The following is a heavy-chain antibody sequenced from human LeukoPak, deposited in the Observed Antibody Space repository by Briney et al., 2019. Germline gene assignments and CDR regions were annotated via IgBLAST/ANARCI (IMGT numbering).Heavy chain of an antibody. J-gene: IGHJ3*02. Sequence: ASVKVSCKASGYTFSSYGISWVRQAPGQGLEWMGWISAYNGNTNYAKKFQGRVTMTTDTSTSTAYMELRGLRSDDTAVYYCASEAYYYDSSGYDNDAFDIWGQGTMVTVSS. V-gene: IGHV1-18*01. CDR3: ASEAYYYDSSGYDNDAFDI. CDR2: ISAYNGNT. CDR1: GYTFSSYG. D-gene: IGHD3-22*01.